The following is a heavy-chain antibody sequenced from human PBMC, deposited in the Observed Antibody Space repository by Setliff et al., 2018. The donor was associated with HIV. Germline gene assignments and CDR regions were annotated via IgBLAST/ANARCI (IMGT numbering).Heavy chain of an antibody. CDR1: GGSVSDSNVY. J-gene: IGHJ6*02. CDR2: IYYDGSA. V-gene: IGHV4-39*01. D-gene: IGHD3-3*01. Sequence: SETLSLTCSVPGGSVSDSNVYWNWIRQSPGKGLEWIGNIYYDGSAYYNPSLKSRVTILIDTSTNQFSLKLSSVTASDTAVYYCARHVDGGLWNAYYCYGLDVWGQGTAVTVSS. CDR3: ARHVDGGLWNAYYCYGLDV.